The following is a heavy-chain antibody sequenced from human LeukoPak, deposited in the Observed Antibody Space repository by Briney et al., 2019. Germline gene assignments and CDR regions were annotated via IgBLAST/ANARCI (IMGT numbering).Heavy chain of an antibody. CDR2: IKQDGSQK. D-gene: IGHD1-26*01. J-gene: IGHJ3*02. CDR3: ARHSGSQGYAFDI. Sequence: GGSLRLSCVGSGFTYSSYWMSWVRQAPGKGLEWVANIKQDGSQKYYVDPVKGRFTISRDNAKNSLYLQMNSLRAVDTAVYYCARHSGSQGYAFDIWGQGTMVTVSS. CDR1: GFTYSSYW. V-gene: IGHV3-7*01.